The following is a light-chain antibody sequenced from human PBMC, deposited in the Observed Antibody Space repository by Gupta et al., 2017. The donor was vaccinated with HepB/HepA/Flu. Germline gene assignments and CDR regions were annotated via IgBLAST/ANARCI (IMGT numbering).Light chain of an antibody. Sequence: DIVMTPSPATLSVSPGESASLSCRASRSVNRNLVWYQQKPGQAPRLLIYGAITRATGIPARFSGSGSGTEYILTISSLQSEDFAVYYCQQYSNWPPITFGQGTRLEIK. CDR1: RSVNRN. V-gene: IGKV3-15*01. CDR3: QQYSNWPPIT. CDR2: GAI. J-gene: IGKJ5*01.